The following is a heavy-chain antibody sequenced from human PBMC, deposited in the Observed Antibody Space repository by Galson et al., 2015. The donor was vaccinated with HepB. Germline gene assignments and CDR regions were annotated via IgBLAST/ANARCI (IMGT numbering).Heavy chain of an antibody. CDR3: AKSYYDFWSGSGEDYYFDY. D-gene: IGHD3-3*01. CDR2: ISYDGSNK. V-gene: IGHV3-30*18. CDR1: GFTFSSYG. J-gene: IGHJ4*02. Sequence: SLRLSCAASGFTFSSYGMHWVRQAPGKGLEWVAVISYDGSNKYYADSVKGRFTISRDNSKNTLYLQMNSLRAEDTAVYYCAKSYYDFWSGSGEDYYFDYWGQGTLVTVSS.